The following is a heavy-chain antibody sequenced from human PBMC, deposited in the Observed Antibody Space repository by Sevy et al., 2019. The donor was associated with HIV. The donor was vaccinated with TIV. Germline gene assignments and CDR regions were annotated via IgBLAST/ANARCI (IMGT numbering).Heavy chain of an antibody. J-gene: IGHJ6*02. Sequence: LTCAASGFTFSSYWMHWVRQAPAKGLEWVANIKQDGSEKYYVDSVKGRFTISRDNAKNSLYLQMNSLRPEDTAVYYCGRAMDVWGQGTTVTVSS. CDR3: GRAMDV. CDR1: GFTFSSYW. V-gene: IGHV3-7*01. CDR2: IKQDGSEK.